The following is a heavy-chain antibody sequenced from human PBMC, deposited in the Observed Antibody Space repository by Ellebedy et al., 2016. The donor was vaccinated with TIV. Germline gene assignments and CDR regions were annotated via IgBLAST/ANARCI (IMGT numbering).Heavy chain of an antibody. CDR2: INHSGST. V-gene: IGHV4-34*01. CDR1: GGSFSHYY. D-gene: IGHD6-13*01. Sequence: SETLSLXXAVYGGSFSHYYWSWIRQPPGKGLEWIGEINHSGSTSYNPSLKSRVTISVDTSKNRFSLKLSSVTAADTAIYYCAVLTAAGTVHLFNPWGQGTLVTVSS. J-gene: IGHJ5*02. CDR3: AVLTAAGTVHLFNP.